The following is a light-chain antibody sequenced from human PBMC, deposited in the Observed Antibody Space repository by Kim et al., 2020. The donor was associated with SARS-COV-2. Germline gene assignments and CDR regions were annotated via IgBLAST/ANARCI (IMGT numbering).Light chain of an antibody. V-gene: IGKV1-6*01. CDR3: LQDYNYPLT. Sequence: AIQMTQSPSSLSVSVGDRVTITCRASQGIRNDLGWYQQKPGKAPNLLIFGASTLQSGVPSRFSGSGSGTDFTLTISSLQPEDFATYYCLQDYNYPLTFGGGTKVEIK. J-gene: IGKJ4*01. CDR2: GAS. CDR1: QGIRND.